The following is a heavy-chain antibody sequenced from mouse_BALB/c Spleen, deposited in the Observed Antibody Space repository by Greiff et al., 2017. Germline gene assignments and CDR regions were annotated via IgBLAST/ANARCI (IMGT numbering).Heavy chain of an antibody. CDR1: GYTFTSYW. CDR3: ARCDGNYGFAY. V-gene: IGHV1-7*01. CDR2: INPSTGYT. D-gene: IGHD2-1*01. J-gene: IGHJ3*01. Sequence: VQVVESGAELAKPGASVKMSCKASGYTFTSYWMHWVKQRPGQGLEWIGYINPSTGYTEYNQKFKDKATLTADKSSSTAYMQLSSLTSEDSAVYYCARCDGNYGFAYWGQGTLVTVSA.